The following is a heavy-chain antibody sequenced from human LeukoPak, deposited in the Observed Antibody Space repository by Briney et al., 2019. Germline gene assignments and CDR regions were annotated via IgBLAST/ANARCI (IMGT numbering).Heavy chain of an antibody. Sequence: GSSVKVSCKASGGTFSSYTINWVRQAPGQGLEWMGGIVPIFGTTNYAQKFQGRVTITADESTSTAYMELSSLRSEDTAVYYCARSSPQGRSGYDSRYYYYYMDVWGKGTTVTVSS. CDR3: ARSSPQGRSGYDSRYYYYYMDV. CDR2: IVPIFGTT. V-gene: IGHV1-69*01. CDR1: GGTFSSYT. D-gene: IGHD5-12*01. J-gene: IGHJ6*03.